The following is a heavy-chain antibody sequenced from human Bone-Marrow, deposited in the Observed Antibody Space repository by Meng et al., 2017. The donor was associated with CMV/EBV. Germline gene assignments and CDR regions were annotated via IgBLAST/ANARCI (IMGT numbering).Heavy chain of an antibody. D-gene: IGHD5-24*01. CDR1: GFSLSSGGVG. J-gene: IGHJ5*02. Sequence: SGLKLAKPTQALTLTRNFSGFSLSSGGVGVGWIRQPPGETLEWLALIYRNDDKSYTPSLQSRLTISMDISKNQVVLTMTNMDPVDTATYYCARARWLLLELPVDPWGQGILVTVSS. CDR2: IYRNDDK. V-gene: IGHV2-5*01. CDR3: ARARWLLLELPVDP.